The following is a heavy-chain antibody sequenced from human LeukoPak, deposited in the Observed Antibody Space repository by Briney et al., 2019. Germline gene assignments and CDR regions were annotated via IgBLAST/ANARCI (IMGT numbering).Heavy chain of an antibody. V-gene: IGHV3-30*04. CDR2: ISYNGSNK. D-gene: IGHD3-10*01. J-gene: IGHJ4*02. CDR1: GFTFSNYA. Sequence: TGGSLRLSCAASGFTFSNYAIHWVRQAPGKGLEWMALISYNGSNKYYADSVKGRFTISRDNSKNTLYLQMNSLRAEDTAVYYCAKDYYYGQLLGQYYFDYWGQGTLVTVSS. CDR3: AKDYYYGQLLGQYYFDY.